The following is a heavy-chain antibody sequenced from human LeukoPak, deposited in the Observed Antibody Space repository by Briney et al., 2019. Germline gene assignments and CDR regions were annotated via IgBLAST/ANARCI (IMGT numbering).Heavy chain of an antibody. J-gene: IGHJ4*02. CDR3: ARDLHFERYRGYYFDY. Sequence: AASVKVSFKASGYTFTSYYMHWVRQAPGQGLEWMGIINPSGGSTSYAQKFQGRVTMTRDTSTSTVYMELSSLRSEDTAVYYCARDLHFERYRGYYFDYWGQGTLVTVSS. D-gene: IGHD1-1*01. V-gene: IGHV1-46*01. CDR2: INPSGGST. CDR1: GYTFTSYY.